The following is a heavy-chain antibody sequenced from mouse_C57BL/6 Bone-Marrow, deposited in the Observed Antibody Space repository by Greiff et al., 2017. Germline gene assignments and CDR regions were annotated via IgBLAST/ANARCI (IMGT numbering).Heavy chain of an antibody. J-gene: IGHJ2*01. V-gene: IGHV1-18*01. CDR3: ARRDSYFDY. CDR2: INPNNGGT. Sequence: EVKLEESGPELVKPGASVKIPCKASGYTFTDYNMDWVKQSHGKSLEWIGDINPNNGGTIYNQKFKGKATLTVDKSSSTAYMELRSLTSEDTAVYYCARRDSYFDYWGQGTTLTVSS. CDR1: GYTFTDYN. D-gene: IGHD3-3*01.